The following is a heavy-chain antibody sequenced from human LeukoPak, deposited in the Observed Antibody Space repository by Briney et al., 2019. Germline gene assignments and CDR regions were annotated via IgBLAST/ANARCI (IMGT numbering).Heavy chain of an antibody. Sequence: SVKVSCKASGGAFSSYAISWVRQAPGQGLEWMGGIIPIFGTANYAQKFQGRVTITTDESTSTAYRELSSLRSEDTAVYPCARGGTIFGEEAPARFDTWGQGTLVTVSS. CDR1: GGAFSSYA. D-gene: IGHD3-3*01. V-gene: IGHV1-69*05. J-gene: IGHJ4*02. CDR3: ARGGTIFGEEAPARFDT. CDR2: IIPIFGTA.